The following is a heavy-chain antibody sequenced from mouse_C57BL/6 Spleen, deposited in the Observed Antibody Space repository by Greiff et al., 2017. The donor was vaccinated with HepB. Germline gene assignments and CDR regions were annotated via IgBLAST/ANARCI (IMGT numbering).Heavy chain of an antibody. CDR2: IYPGSGST. V-gene: IGHV1-55*01. J-gene: IGHJ2*01. D-gene: IGHD1-1*01. CDR3: ARGFITTVVEDY. CDR1: GYTFTSYW. Sequence: VQLQQPGAELVKPGASVKMSCKASGYTFTSYWITWVKQRPGQGLEWIGDIYPGSGSTNYNEKFKSKATLTVDTSSSTAYMQLSSLTSEDSAVYYCARGFITTVVEDYWGQGTTLTVSS.